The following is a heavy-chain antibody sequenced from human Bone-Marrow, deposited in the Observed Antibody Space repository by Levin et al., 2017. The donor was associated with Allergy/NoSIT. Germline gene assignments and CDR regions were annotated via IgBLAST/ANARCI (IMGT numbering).Heavy chain of an antibody. V-gene: IGHV4-4*07. CDR1: GGSISHYY. Sequence: ESLKISCTVSGGSISHYYWTWIRQSAGKGPEWIGRIYPTGTATYSPSLQSRVSMSVDMSNNQFSLRLTSVTAADTAVYFCAREDYAAPLIDFWGQGTLVTVSS. CDR2: IYPTGTA. CDR3: AREDYAAPLIDF. D-gene: IGHD3-16*01. J-gene: IGHJ4*02.